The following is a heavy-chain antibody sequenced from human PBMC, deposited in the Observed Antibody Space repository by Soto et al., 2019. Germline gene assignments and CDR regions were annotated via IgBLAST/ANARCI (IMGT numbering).Heavy chain of an antibody. CDR3: AKDRGFGQLVLFYYYYGMDV. D-gene: IGHD6-6*01. V-gene: IGHV3-23*01. J-gene: IGHJ6*02. Sequence: PGGSLRLSCAASGFTFSSYAMSWVRQAPGKGLEWVSAISGSGGSTYYADSVKGRFTISRDNSKNTLYLQMNSLRAEDTAVYYCAKDRGFGQLVLFYYYYGMDVWGQGTTVTVSS. CDR2: ISGSGGST. CDR1: GFTFSSYA.